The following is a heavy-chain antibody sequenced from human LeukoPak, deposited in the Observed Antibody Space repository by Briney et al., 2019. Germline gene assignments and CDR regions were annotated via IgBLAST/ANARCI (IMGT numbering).Heavy chain of an antibody. CDR2: INHSGST. D-gene: IGHD5-12*01. CDR3: ARHNGYSGYDSVYYYYYYMDV. V-gene: IGHV4-34*01. Sequence: SETLSLTCAVYGGSFSGYYWSWIRQPPGKGLEWIGEINHSGSTNYNPSLKSRVTISVDTSKNQFSLKLSSVTAADTAVYYCARHNGYSGYDSVYYYYYYMDVWGKGTTVTIS. CDR1: GGSFSGYY. J-gene: IGHJ6*03.